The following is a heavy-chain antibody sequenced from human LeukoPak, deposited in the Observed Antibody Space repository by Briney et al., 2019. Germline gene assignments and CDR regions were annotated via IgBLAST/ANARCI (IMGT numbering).Heavy chain of an antibody. CDR1: GFTFSSYA. D-gene: IGHD2-15*01. CDR2: ISYVGSNK. V-gene: IGHV3-30-3*01. J-gene: IGHJ4*02. Sequence: GGSLRLSCAASGFTFSSYAMHWVRQAPGKGLEWVAVISYVGSNKYYADSVKGRFTISRDNSKNTLYLQMNSLRAEDTAVYYCARELLYYFDYWGQGTLVTVSS. CDR3: ARELLYYFDY.